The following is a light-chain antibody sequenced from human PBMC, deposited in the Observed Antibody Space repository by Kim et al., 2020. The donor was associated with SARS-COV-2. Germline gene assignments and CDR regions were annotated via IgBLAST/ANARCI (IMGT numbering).Light chain of an antibody. CDR1: QGISSY. CDR3: QQLNSYPGFT. Sequence: DIQLTQSPSFLSASVGDRVTITCRASQGISSYLAWYQQKPGKAPKLLIYAASTLQSGVPSRFSGSGSGTESTLTISSLQPEDFATYYCQQLNSYPGFTFGPGTKVDIK. V-gene: IGKV1-9*01. J-gene: IGKJ3*01. CDR2: AAS.